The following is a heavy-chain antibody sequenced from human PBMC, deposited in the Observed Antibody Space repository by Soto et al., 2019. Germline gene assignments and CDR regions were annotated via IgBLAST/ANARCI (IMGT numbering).Heavy chain of an antibody. CDR1: GFTFDDYA. Sequence: GGSLRLSCAASGFTFDDYAMHWVRQAPGKGLEWVSGISWDSGSIYYADSVKGRFTISRDNSKNSLYLQMNSLRTEDTALYYCAKDRGNWNYYYGMDVWGQGTTVTVSS. CDR3: AKDRGNWNYYYGMDV. D-gene: IGHD1-20*01. V-gene: IGHV3-43*02. J-gene: IGHJ6*02. CDR2: ISWDSGSI.